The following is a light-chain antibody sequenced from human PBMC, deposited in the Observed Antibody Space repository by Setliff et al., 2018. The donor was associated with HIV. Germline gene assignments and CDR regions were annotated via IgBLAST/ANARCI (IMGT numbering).Light chain of an antibody. CDR1: SSDVGGRDY. V-gene: IGLV2-14*01. CDR3: SSYTTSTTLVYV. Sequence: SALTQVASVSGSPGQSITISCTGTSSDVGGRDYVSWYQQHPDKAPKLIIYDVTNRPSGISDRFSGSKSGNTASLTISGLQTEDEAAYFCSSYTTSTTLVYVFGTGTKVTVL. CDR2: DVT. J-gene: IGLJ1*01.